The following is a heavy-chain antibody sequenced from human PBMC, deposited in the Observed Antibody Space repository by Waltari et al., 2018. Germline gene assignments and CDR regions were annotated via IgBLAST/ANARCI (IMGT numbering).Heavy chain of an antibody. J-gene: IGHJ3*02. CDR2: INWNSDSI. V-gene: IGHV3-9*01. Sequence: EVQLVESGGGLVRPGRSRRLACAAAGFNFADYAMNWVRQVPGKGLGWVAGINWNSDSIGYGDSVKGRFTISRDNARNYLYLQMNSLTTEDTALYYCLKKNDEVYDRNGLVYDAFDMWGQGTMVTVSS. CDR3: LKKNDEVYDRNGLVYDAFDM. D-gene: IGHD3-22*01. CDR1: GFNFADYA.